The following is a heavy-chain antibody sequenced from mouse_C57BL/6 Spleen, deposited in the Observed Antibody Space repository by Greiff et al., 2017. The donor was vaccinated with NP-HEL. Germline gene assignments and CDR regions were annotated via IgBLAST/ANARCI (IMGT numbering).Heavy chain of an antibody. CDR3: ARQGGNNYFDY. J-gene: IGHJ2*01. Sequence: EVQGVESGGDLVKPGGSLKLSCAASGFTFSSYGMSWVRQTPDKRLEWVATISSGGSYTYYPDSVKGRFTISRDNAKNTLYLQMSSLKSEDTAMYYCARQGGNNYFDYWGQGTTLTVSS. CDR1: GFTFSSYG. D-gene: IGHD2-1*01. CDR2: ISSGGSYT. V-gene: IGHV5-6*01.